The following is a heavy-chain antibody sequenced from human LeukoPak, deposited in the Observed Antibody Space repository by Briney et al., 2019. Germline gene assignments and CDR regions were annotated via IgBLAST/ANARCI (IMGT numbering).Heavy chain of an antibody. D-gene: IGHD3-22*01. Sequence: ASQTLSLTCTVSGGSISSGSYYWSWIRQPAGKGLEWIGRIYTSGSTNYNPSLKSRVTMSVDTSKNQFSLKLSSVTAADTAVYYCARDRVYDSSGYYYSALDIWGQGTMVTVSS. V-gene: IGHV4-61*02. CDR3: ARDRVYDSSGYYYSALDI. CDR2: IYTSGST. CDR1: GGSISSGSYY. J-gene: IGHJ3*02.